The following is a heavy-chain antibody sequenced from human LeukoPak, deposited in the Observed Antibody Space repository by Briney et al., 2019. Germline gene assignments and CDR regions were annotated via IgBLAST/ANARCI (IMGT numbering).Heavy chain of an antibody. Sequence: PGGPLRLSCAASGFIFSSYGMSWVRQAPGKGLEWVSIISGSGGSTYYADSVKGRFTISRDNSRSTLYLQMNSLRAEDTAVYHCAKRISTFGGVLAPDFDYWGQGNLVTASS. CDR3: AKRISTFGGVLAPDFDY. D-gene: IGHD3-16*02. J-gene: IGHJ4*02. CDR2: ISGSGGST. CDR1: GFIFSSYG. V-gene: IGHV3-23*01.